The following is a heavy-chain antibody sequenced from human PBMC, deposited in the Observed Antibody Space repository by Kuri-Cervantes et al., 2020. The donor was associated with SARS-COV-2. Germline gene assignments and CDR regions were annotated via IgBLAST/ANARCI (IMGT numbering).Heavy chain of an antibody. J-gene: IGHJ4*02. CDR3: AKDGCSSTSCYMGYYFDY. CDR2: IWYDGSNK. V-gene: IGHV3-33*06. CDR1: GFTFSSYG. Sequence: RLSCAASGFTFSSYGMHWVRQAPGKGLEWVAVIWYDGSNKYYADSVKGRFTISRDNSKNTLYLQMNSLRAEDTAVYYCAKDGCSSTSCYMGYYFDYWGQGTLVTVSS. D-gene: IGHD2-2*02.